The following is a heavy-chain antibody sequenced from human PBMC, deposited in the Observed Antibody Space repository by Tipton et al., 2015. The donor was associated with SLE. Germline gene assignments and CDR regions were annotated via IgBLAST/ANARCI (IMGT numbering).Heavy chain of an antibody. CDR3: ARAAAYCSGGSCYLFQH. J-gene: IGHJ1*01. CDR1: GFTFSSYG. Sequence: RSLRLSCAASGFTFSSYGMHWVRQAPGKGMEWVAVIWYDGSNKYYADSVKGRFTISRDNSKNTMYLQMNSLRAEDTAVYYCARAAAYCSGGSCYLFQHWGQGTLVTVSS. D-gene: IGHD2-15*01. V-gene: IGHV3-33*01. CDR2: IWYDGSNK.